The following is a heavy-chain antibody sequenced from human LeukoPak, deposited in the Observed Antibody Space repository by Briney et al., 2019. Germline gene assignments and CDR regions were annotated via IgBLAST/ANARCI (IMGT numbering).Heavy chain of an antibody. CDR3: ARGGSGSYSAFDI. D-gene: IGHD1-26*01. Sequence: SETLSLTCTVSGDPISSYYWTWIRQPAGKGLDWTGRIPTSGSTNYNPSLKSRVTMSLDTSKNQFSLKLSSVTAADTAVYHCARGGSGSYSAFDIWGQGTMVTVSS. CDR2: IPTSGST. V-gene: IGHV4-4*07. J-gene: IGHJ3*02. CDR1: GDPISSYY.